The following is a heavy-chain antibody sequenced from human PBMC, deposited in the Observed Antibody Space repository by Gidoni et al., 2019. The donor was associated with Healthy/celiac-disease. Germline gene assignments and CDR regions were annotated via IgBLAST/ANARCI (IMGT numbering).Heavy chain of an antibody. V-gene: IGHV3-15*01. CDR2: IKSKTDGGTT. D-gene: IGHD6-13*01. CDR3: TSRLATYSSSWYINYFDY. Sequence: EVQLVESGGGLVKPGGSLRLSCAASGFTFSNAWMSWVRQAPGKGLEWVGRIKSKTDGGTTDYAAPVKGRFTISRDDSKNTLYLQMNSLKTEDTAVYYCTSRLATYSSSWYINYFDYWGQGTLVTVSS. CDR1: GFTFSNAW. J-gene: IGHJ4*02.